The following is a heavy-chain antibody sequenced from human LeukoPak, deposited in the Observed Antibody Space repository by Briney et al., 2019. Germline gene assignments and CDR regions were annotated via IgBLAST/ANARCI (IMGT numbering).Heavy chain of an antibody. Sequence: GESLKISCKGSGYIFTNYWIGWVRQMPGKGLEWMGIIYPGDSDTRYSPSFQGQVTISADKSISNAYLQWSSLKASDTAMYYCARQFGSSSSAFDIWGQGTMVTVSS. CDR1: GYIFTNYW. CDR3: ARQFGSSSSAFDI. CDR2: IYPGDSDT. J-gene: IGHJ3*02. V-gene: IGHV5-51*01. D-gene: IGHD6-13*01.